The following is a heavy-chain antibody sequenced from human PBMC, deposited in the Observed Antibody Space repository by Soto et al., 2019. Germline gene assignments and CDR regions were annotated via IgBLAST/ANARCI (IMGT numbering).Heavy chain of an antibody. CDR2: INAGNGNT. J-gene: IGHJ6*03. V-gene: IGHV1-3*01. D-gene: IGHD5-12*01. Sequence: ASVKVSCKASGHTFTSYAMHWVRQAPGQRLEWMGWINAGNGNTKYSQKFQGRVTITRDTSASTAYMELSSLRSEDTAVYYCARAGGRGYSGYDYNYYYYMDVWGKGTTVTV. CDR3: ARAGGRGYSGYDYNYYYYMDV. CDR1: GHTFTSYA.